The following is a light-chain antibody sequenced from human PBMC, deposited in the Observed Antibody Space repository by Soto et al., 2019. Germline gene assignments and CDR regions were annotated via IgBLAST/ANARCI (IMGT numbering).Light chain of an antibody. CDR3: ISCTSVNIRCV. CDR1: GSDIGAYNF. Sequence: QSALAQPPSASGSPGQSVTISCTGSGSDIGAYNFVSWYQQHPGKAPKLMIFGVTERPSGVPDRFSGSKSGNTASLTISGLQPEDEADYYCISCTSVNIRCVFGTGTKLTVL. J-gene: IGLJ1*01. CDR2: GVT. V-gene: IGLV2-8*01.